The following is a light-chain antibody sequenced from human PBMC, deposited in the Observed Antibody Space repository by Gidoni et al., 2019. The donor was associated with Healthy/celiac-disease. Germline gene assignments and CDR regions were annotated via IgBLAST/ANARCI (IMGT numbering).Light chain of an antibody. CDR1: QSLLHSNGYNY. Sequence: DIVMTQSPLSLPVTPGEPASISCSSSQSLLHSNGYNYLDWYLKKPGQSPQLLIYLGSTRASGVPDRFSGSGSGTDFKLKISRVEAEDVGVYYCMQALQTPPTFGQGTKLEIK. CDR3: MQALQTPPT. V-gene: IGKV2-28*01. J-gene: IGKJ2*01. CDR2: LGS.